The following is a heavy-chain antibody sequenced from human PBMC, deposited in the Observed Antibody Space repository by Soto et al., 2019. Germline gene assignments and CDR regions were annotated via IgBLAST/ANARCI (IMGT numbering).Heavy chain of an antibody. CDR3: ARAVAPYLGTWFDP. CDR2: ISHTGST. V-gene: IGHV4-30-2*01. D-gene: IGHD3-16*01. Sequence: PSETLSLTCAVSGGSISSGNSYSCSWIRQPPGKGLEWIGSISHTGSTSYNPSLKGRVTMSVDKSKNQFSLKLSSVTAADMAVYYCARAVAPYLGTWFDPWGQGTLVTVYS. J-gene: IGHJ5*02. CDR1: GGSISSGNSYS.